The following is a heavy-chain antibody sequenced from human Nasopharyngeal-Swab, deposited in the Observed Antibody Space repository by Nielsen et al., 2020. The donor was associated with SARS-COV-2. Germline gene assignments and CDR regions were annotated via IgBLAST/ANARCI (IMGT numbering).Heavy chain of an antibody. V-gene: IGHV3-21*01. D-gene: IGHD7-27*01. Sequence: GGSLRLSCAASGFTFSSYAMSWVRQAPGKGLEWVSAISSSSSYIYYADSVKGRFTISRDNAKNSLYLQMNGLRAEDTAVYYCARDGPEPENWGVLCYWGQGTLVTVSS. CDR2: ISSSSSYI. CDR3: ARDGPEPENWGVLCY. J-gene: IGHJ4*02. CDR1: GFTFSSYA.